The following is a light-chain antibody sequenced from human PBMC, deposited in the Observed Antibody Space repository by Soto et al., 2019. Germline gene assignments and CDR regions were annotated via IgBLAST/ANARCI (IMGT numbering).Light chain of an antibody. CDR1: RHNVGGYNY. J-gene: IGLJ2*01. CDR3: SSYTSSSTLV. Sequence: SALTQPASVSGSPGQSITISCTGTRHNVGGYNYVSWYQQHPGKAPKLIIFEVTNRPSGISDRFSGSKSGHTASLTISGLQADDESHYYCSSYTSSSTLVFGGGTKLTVL. V-gene: IGLV2-14*01. CDR2: EVT.